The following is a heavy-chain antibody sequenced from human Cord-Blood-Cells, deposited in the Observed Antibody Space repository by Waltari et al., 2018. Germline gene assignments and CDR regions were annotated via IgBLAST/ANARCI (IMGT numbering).Heavy chain of an antibody. CDR3: ARGQSWGRYFDL. Sequence: QVQLQQWGAGLLKPSETLSLTCAVYGGSFSGYYWSWIRQPPGKGLEWIGEINHSGSTNYNPSLKSRGTISVDTSKNQFSLKLSSVTAADTAVYYCARGQSWGRYFDLWGRGTLVTVSS. V-gene: IGHV4-34*01. CDR1: GGSFSGYY. D-gene: IGHD7-27*01. J-gene: IGHJ2*01. CDR2: INHSGST.